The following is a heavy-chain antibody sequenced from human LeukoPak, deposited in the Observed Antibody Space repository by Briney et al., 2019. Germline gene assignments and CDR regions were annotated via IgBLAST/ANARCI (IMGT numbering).Heavy chain of an antibody. J-gene: IGHJ3*02. D-gene: IGHD2-15*01. CDR3: ARESDGQDYSDAFDI. CDR2: IYYSGST. V-gene: IGHV4-39*02. Sequence: SETLSLTCTVSGGSISSSSYYWGWIRQPPGKGLEWIGSIYYSGSTYYNPSLKSRVTISVDTSKNQSSLKLSSVTAADTAVYYCARESDGQDYSDAFDIWGQGTMVTVSS. CDR1: GGSISSSSYY.